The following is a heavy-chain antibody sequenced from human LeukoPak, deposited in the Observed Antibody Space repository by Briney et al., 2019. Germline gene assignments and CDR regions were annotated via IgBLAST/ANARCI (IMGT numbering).Heavy chain of an antibody. CDR2: MNPNSGNT. V-gene: IGHV1-8*01. Sequence: GASVKVSCKASGYTFTSYDINWVRQATGQGLEWMGWMNPNSGNTGYAQKFQGRVTTTRNTSISTAYMELSSLRSEDTAVYYCARRYSSGWYADFAFDIWGQGTMVTVSS. CDR1: GYTFTSYD. CDR3: ARRYSSGWYADFAFDI. D-gene: IGHD6-19*01. J-gene: IGHJ3*02.